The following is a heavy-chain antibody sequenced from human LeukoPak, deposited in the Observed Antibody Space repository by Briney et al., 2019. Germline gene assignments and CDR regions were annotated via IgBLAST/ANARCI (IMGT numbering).Heavy chain of an antibody. D-gene: IGHD3-22*01. Sequence: SETLSLTCTVSGGSISSYYWGWIRQPPGKGLEWIGSIYYSGSTYYNPSLKSRVTISVDTSKNQFSLKLSSVTAADTAVYYCARDQYYYDSSGYYGFDYWGQGTLVTVSS. CDR3: ARDQYYYDSSGYYGFDY. V-gene: IGHV4-39*07. CDR2: IYYSGST. CDR1: GGSISSYY. J-gene: IGHJ4*02.